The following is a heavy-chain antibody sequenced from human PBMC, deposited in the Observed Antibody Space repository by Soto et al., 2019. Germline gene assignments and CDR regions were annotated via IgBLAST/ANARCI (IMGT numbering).Heavy chain of an antibody. V-gene: IGHV3-11*01. D-gene: IGHD5-12*01. Sequence: GGSLRLSCASSGFTLSDHYMTCVRHAPGKGLEWVSYISSSGTTIYYADSVKGRFTISRDNAENSLYLQMNSLRADDTAVYYCARIGGYNLGYYFDFWGPGTLVTVSS. CDR1: GFTLSDHY. CDR3: ARIGGYNLGYYFDF. J-gene: IGHJ4*02. CDR2: ISSSGTTI.